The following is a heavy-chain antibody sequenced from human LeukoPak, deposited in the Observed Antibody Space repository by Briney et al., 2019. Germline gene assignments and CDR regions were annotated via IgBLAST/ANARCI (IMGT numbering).Heavy chain of an antibody. Sequence: SETLSLTCTVSGGSISSYYWSWIRQPPGKGLEWIGYIYYSGSTNYNPSLKSRVTISVDTSKNQFSLKLSSVTAADTAVYYCARVSIAAYVGCFDYWGQGTLVTVSS. CDR1: GGSISSYY. V-gene: IGHV4-59*01. CDR2: IYYSGST. J-gene: IGHJ4*02. D-gene: IGHD6-6*01. CDR3: ARVSIAAYVGCFDY.